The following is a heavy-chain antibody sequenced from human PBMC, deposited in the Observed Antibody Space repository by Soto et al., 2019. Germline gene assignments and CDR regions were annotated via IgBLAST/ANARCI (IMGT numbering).Heavy chain of an antibody. CDR2: INSDGSST. CDR3: ASMDPRLYDSSGYLLN. Sequence: PGGSLRLSCAASGFTFSSYWMHWVRQAPGKGLVWVSRINSDGSSTSYADSVKGRFTISRDNAKNPLYLQMNSLRAEDTAVYYCASMDPRLYDSSGYLLNWGQGTLVTVSS. J-gene: IGHJ4*02. CDR1: GFTFSSYW. V-gene: IGHV3-74*01. D-gene: IGHD3-22*01.